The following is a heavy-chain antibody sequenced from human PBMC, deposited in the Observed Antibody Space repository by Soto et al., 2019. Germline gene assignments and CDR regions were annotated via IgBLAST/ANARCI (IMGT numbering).Heavy chain of an antibody. CDR2: ISSGGST. D-gene: IGHD3-3*01. V-gene: IGHV3-66*01. CDR1: GFTVSSFY. Sequence: EVQLVESGGGLVQPGGSLRLSCAASGFTVSSFYMTWVRQAPGKGLQWVAVISSGGSTYYADSVKGRFTISRDNSKNTLYLEMNSVGAEDTAVYYCARDTFGGAYDFLHGGQGTLVTVSS. CDR3: ARDTFGGAYDFLH. J-gene: IGHJ4*02.